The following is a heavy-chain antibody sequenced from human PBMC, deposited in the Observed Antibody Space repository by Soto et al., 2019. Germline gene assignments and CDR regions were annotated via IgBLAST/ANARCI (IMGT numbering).Heavy chain of an antibody. V-gene: IGHV1-58*01. D-gene: IGHD1-1*01. J-gene: IGHJ4*02. CDR3: AADDMTTFI. Sequence: SVKGSCKASGFTFPSSAVQWVRQASGQRLEWIGWIVVGSGNTNSAQKFQERVTFTRDMSTSTVYMELSSLKFEATAVYYCAADDMTTFIWGQGTLVTVSS. CDR2: IVVGSGNT. CDR1: GFTFPSSA.